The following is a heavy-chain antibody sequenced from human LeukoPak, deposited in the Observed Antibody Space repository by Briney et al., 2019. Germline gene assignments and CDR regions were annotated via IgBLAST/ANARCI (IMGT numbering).Heavy chain of an antibody. CDR2: ISSSSSYI. V-gene: IGHV3-21*01. CDR1: GFTFSSYS. D-gene: IGHD1-20*01. CDR3: ARDITRSGWFDP. J-gene: IGHJ5*02. Sequence: GGSLRLSCAASGFTFSSYSMNWVRQAPGKGLEWVSSISSSSSYIYYADSVKGRFTISRDNAKNSLYLQMNSQRAEDTAVYYCARDITRSGWFDPWGQGTLVTVSS.